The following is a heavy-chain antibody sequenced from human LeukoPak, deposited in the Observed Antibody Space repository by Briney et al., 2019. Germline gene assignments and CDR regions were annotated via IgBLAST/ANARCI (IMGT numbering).Heavy chain of an antibody. CDR3: ARSGYCSSTSCYLFYYMDV. D-gene: IGHD2-2*01. J-gene: IGHJ6*03. CDR2: ISSSSSYI. Sequence: GGSLRLSCAASGFTFSSYNMNWVRQAPGKGLEWVSSISSSSSYIYYADSVKGRFTISRDNAKNSLYLQMNSLRAEDTAVYYCARSGYCSSTSCYLFYYMDVWGKGTTVTVSS. CDR1: GFTFSSYN. V-gene: IGHV3-21*01.